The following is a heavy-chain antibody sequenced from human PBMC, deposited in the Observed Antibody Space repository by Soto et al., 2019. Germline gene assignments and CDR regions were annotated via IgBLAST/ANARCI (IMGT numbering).Heavy chain of an antibody. J-gene: IGHJ6*03. CDR2: ISYDGSNK. CDR1: GFTFSSYG. Sequence: GGSLRLASAASGFTFSSYGMHWVRQAPGKGLEWVAVISYDGSNKYYADSVKGRFTISRDNSKNTLYLQMNSLRAEDTAVYYCAKGYYMDVWRKGTTVTVSS. V-gene: IGHV3-30*18. CDR3: AKGYYMDV.